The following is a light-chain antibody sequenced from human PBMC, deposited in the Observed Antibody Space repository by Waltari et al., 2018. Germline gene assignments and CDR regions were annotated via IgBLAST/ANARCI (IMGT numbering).Light chain of an antibody. CDR2: EVK. Sequence: QSALTQPPSVSGSPGQSVTISCTGTSSDIGNYISVYWYQQPPGAAPKLIIFEVKNRPSGVPHRFSGSKSGNTASLTISGLQAEDEADYYCGSYTSSSTVIFGGGTKLTVL. V-gene: IGLV2-18*02. CDR1: SSDIGNYIS. CDR3: GSYTSSSTVI. J-gene: IGLJ2*01.